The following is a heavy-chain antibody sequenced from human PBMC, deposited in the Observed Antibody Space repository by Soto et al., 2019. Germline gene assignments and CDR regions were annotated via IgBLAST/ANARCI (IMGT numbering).Heavy chain of an antibody. CDR2: IYYSGST. D-gene: IGHD3-16*01. J-gene: IGHJ4*02. Sequence: PSETLSLTCTVSGGSISSYYWSWIRQPPGKGLEWIGYIYYSGSTNYNPSLKSRVTISVDTSKNQFSLKLSSVTAADTAVYYCARVGHPPHLGVDYWGQGTLVTVSS. V-gene: IGHV4-59*01. CDR1: GGSISSYY. CDR3: ARVGHPPHLGVDY.